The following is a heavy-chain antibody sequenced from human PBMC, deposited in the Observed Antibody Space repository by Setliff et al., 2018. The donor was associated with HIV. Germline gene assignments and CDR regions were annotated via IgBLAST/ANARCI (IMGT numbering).Heavy chain of an antibody. CDR2: INPNSGNT. D-gene: IGHD2-8*01. CDR3: ARELSNSLES. J-gene: IGHJ4*02. Sequence: GASVKVSCKASGYTFSGYYMHWVRQAPGQGLEWMGWINPNSGNTGYAQKFQGRVTMTRNTSISTAYMELSSLRSEDTAVYYCARELSNSLESWGQGTPVTVSS. CDR1: GYTFSGYY. V-gene: IGHV1-8*02.